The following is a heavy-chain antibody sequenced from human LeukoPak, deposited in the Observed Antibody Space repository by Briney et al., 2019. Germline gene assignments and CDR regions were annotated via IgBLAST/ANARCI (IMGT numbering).Heavy chain of an antibody. V-gene: IGHV6-1*01. CDR2: TYYRSKWYN. CDR3: ARGSISWSFDS. CDR1: GDSVSSNSVT. J-gene: IGHJ4*02. Sequence: SQTLSVTCALSGDSVSSNSVTWNWIRQSPSRALEWLGGTYYRSKWYNDYAVSVKSRITINPDTSKNQFSLQLNSVTPEDTAVYYCARGSISWSFDSWGQGTLVTVSS. D-gene: IGHD6-13*01.